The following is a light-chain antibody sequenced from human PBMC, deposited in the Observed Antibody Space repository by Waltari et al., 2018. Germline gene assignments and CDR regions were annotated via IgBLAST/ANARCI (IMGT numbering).Light chain of an antibody. CDR3: TSFTRAKTWV. J-gene: IGLJ3*02. V-gene: IGLV2-14*03. CDR2: GVS. Sequence: QSALTQPASVSGSPSQSITISCTGTGSDIGAFNYVPWYQQHSGKAPRLIIFGVSDRPSGIPNRFSGSKSGNTASLTISGLQAEDEADYYCTSFTRAKTWVFGGGTKVTVL. CDR1: GSDIGAFNY.